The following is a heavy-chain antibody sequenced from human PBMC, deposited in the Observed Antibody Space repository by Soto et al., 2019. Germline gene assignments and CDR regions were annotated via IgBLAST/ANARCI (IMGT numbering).Heavy chain of an antibody. CDR1: GDSVSSGDYY. CDR3: AIIPVYTYMIYLSDP. CDR2: VYFTGST. Sequence: PSETLSLTCSVSGDSVSSGDYYLSWIRQPPGKGLEWIGHVYFTGSTNYIPSLKSRLTMSVDTAKNQFSLKLNSVTAADTAVYYCAIIPVYTYMIYLSDPWGQGTQVTVSS. D-gene: IGHD3-16*01. J-gene: IGHJ5*02. V-gene: IGHV4-61*08.